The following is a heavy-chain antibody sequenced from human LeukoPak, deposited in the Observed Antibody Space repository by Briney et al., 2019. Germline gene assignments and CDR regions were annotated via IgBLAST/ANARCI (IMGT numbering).Heavy chain of an antibody. V-gene: IGHV4-39*02. CDR3: ARDLLGYCSGGSCYSDY. Sequence: SETLSLTCTVSGGSISSSSYYWGWIRQSPGQGLEWIASCYSSGSTYYNPSLKSRVTISIDTSKNQLSLKMSSVTAADTAVYYCARDLLGYCSGGSCYSDYWGQGTLVTVCS. CDR1: GGSISSSSYY. CDR2: CYSSGST. J-gene: IGHJ4*02. D-gene: IGHD2-15*01.